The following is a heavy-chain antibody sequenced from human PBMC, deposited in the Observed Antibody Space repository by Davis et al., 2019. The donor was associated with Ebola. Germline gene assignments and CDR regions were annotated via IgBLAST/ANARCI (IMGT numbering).Heavy chain of an antibody. Sequence: ASVKVSCKASGYTFTGYYMHWVRQAPGQGLEWMGWINPNSGGTNCAQKFQGWVTLTRDTSISTAYMELSRLRSDDTAVYYCARDRHYYDSSLHAFDIWGQGTMVTVSS. CDR3: ARDRHYYDSSLHAFDI. V-gene: IGHV1-2*04. D-gene: IGHD3-22*01. CDR1: GYTFTGYY. CDR2: INPNSGGT. J-gene: IGHJ3*02.